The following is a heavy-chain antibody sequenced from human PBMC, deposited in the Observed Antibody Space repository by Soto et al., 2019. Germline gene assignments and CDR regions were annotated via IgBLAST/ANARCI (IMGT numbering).Heavy chain of an antibody. J-gene: IGHJ4*02. CDR2: IYYSGST. Sequence: SETLSLTCTVSGGSISSGGYYWSWIRQHPGKGLEWIGYIYYSGSTYYNPSLKSRVTISVDTSKNQFSLKLSSVTAADTAVYYCTRVGRFGVVILFDYWGQGTLVTVSS. CDR1: GGSISSGGYY. CDR3: TRVGRFGVVILFDY. D-gene: IGHD3-3*01. V-gene: IGHV4-31*03.